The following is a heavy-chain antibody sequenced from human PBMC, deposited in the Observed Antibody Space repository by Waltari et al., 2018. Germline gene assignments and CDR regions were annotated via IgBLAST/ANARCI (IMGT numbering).Heavy chain of an antibody. D-gene: IGHD1-26*01. Sequence: QVQLVQSGAEVKKPGSSVKVSCKASGGTFSSYTISWVRQAPGQGLEWMGRIIPILGIANYAQKFQGRVTITADKSTSTAYMELSSLSSEDTAVYYCAINSGRYYGFDYWGQGTLVTVSS. CDR3: AINSGRYYGFDY. J-gene: IGHJ4*02. CDR1: GGTFSSYT. V-gene: IGHV1-69*02. CDR2: IIPILGIA.